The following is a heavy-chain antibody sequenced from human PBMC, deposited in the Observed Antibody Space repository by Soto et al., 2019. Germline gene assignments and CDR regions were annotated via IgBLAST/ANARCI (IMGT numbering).Heavy chain of an antibody. CDR1: GGSITGNDW. D-gene: IGHD1-20*01. CDR3: VGKVNTAFTYNY. CDR2: IHHSGRT. V-gene: IGHV4-4*02. J-gene: IGHJ4*02. Sequence: QVQLQESGPGLVKPSGTLSLTGTVSGGSITGNDWWSWVRQPPGKGLEGIAEIHHSGRTNYNPSLKSRVTMSVDKSKSQFSLNLSSVTAADTAVYYCVGKVNTAFTYNYWGQGTLVAVSS.